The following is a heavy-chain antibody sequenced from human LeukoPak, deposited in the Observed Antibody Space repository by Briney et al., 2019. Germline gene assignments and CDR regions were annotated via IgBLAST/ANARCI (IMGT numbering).Heavy chain of an antibody. Sequence: ASVKVSCKASGYTFTSYAMHWVRQAPGQRLEWMGWINAGNGNTKYSQKFQGRVTITRDTSASTAYMELSSLRSEDTAVYYCAAEDSYGHEVWYWGQGTLVTVPS. CDR1: GYTFTSYA. V-gene: IGHV1-3*01. CDR2: INAGNGNT. J-gene: IGHJ4*02. CDR3: AAEDSYGHEVWY. D-gene: IGHD5-18*01.